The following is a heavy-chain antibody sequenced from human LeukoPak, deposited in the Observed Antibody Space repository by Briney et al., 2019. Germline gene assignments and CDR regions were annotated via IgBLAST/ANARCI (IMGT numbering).Heavy chain of an antibody. J-gene: IGHJ4*02. D-gene: IGHD4-17*01. CDR1: VFTFSSYS. Sequence: GGSLRLSCIVSVFTFSSYSMKWVRQAPGKGLEWVSCISSSIAYINYADSVQGRFTISRDNAKNSLYLQMNSLRAEDTAVYYCARDIDYGDYDSYYFDSWGLGTLVTVSS. V-gene: IGHV3-21*01. CDR3: ARDIDYGDYDSYYFDS. CDR2: ISSSIAYI.